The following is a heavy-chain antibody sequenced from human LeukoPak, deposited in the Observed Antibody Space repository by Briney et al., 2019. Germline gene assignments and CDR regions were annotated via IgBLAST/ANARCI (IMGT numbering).Heavy chain of an antibody. CDR3: ARDTSSVPHSINWANNRFDP. V-gene: IGHV3-30*03. CDR1: GFAFSSSA. CDR2: LSFDGSQN. D-gene: IGHD1-1*01. J-gene: IGHJ5*02. Sequence: PGGSLRLSCAASGFAFSSSAMHWVRQSPGKGLEWLAILSFDGSQNYYADSVKGRFTISRDNSKNTLYLQINSLSFDDTAIHYCARDTSSVPHSINWANNRFDPWGQGTLVTVSS.